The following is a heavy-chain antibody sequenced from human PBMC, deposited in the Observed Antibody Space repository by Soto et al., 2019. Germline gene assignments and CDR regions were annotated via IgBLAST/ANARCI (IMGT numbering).Heavy chain of an antibody. CDR3: ARDRCSRCDDAFDI. D-gene: IGHD2-15*01. V-gene: IGHV3-7*01. CDR1: GFTFSSYW. Sequence: WGSLRLSCAASGFTFSSYWMSWVRQAPGKGLEWVANIKQDGSEKYYVDSVKGRFTISRDNAKNSLYLQMNSLRAEDTAVYYCARDRCSRCDDAFDIWGQGTMVTVSS. CDR2: IKQDGSEK. J-gene: IGHJ3*02.